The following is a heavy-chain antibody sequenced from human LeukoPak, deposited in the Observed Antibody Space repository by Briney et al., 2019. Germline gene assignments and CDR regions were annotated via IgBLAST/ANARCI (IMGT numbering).Heavy chain of an antibody. CDR2: IYYSGST. Sequence: SETLSLTCTVSGGSISSSSYYWGWIRQPPGKGLEWIGSIYYSGSTYYNPSLKSRVTISVDTSKNQFSLKLSSVTAADTAVYHCARGRTGAAALDFWGPGTLVTVSS. J-gene: IGHJ4*02. CDR3: ARGRTGAAALDF. V-gene: IGHV4-39*07. D-gene: IGHD2-2*01. CDR1: GGSISSSSYY.